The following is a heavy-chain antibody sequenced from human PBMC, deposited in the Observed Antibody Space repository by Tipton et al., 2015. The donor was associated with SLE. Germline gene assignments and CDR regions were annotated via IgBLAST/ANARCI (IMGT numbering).Heavy chain of an antibody. V-gene: IGHV4-59*08. J-gene: IGHJ6*03. D-gene: IGHD5-12*01. CDR3: ARGGDIVATRGWYYMDV. CDR1: GASMTKYY. Sequence: LRLSCTVSGASMTKYYWSWIRQSPGKGLQWIGHVFYTGVTNYNPSLKSRVTISVDTSKNQFSLKLSSVTAADTAVYYCARGGDIVATRGWYYMDVWGKGTTVTVSS. CDR2: VFYTGVT.